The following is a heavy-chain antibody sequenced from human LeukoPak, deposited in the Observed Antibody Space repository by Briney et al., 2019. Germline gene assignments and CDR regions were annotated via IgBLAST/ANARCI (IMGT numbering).Heavy chain of an antibody. Sequence: SETLSLTCTVSGGSLSPYYWTWIRQPPRKGLEWIGYIYHTGTTRYNPSLNSRVTISVETSKNHFSLRLNSVTAADTAIYYCARLDSGDHGNIPHWGQGTLVTVSS. CDR2: IYHTGTT. CDR1: GGSLSPYY. V-gene: IGHV4-59*08. D-gene: IGHD1-26*01. J-gene: IGHJ1*01. CDR3: ARLDSGDHGNIPH.